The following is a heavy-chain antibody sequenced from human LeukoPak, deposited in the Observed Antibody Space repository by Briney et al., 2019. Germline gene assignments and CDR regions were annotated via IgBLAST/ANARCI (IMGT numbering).Heavy chain of an antibody. J-gene: IGHJ6*04. Sequence: SETLSLTCTVSGGSISSYCWSWIQQPPGKGLEWIGYIYYSGSTNYNPSLKSRVTISVDTSKNQFSLKLSSVTAADTAVYYCAREFYDILTGYYYGMDVWGKGTTVTVSS. CDR1: GGSISSYC. V-gene: IGHV4-59*01. D-gene: IGHD3-9*01. CDR3: AREFYDILTGYYYGMDV. CDR2: IYYSGST.